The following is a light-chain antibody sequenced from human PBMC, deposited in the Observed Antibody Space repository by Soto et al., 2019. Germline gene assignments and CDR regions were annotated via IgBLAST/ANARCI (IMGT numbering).Light chain of an antibody. CDR1: QSISSY. Sequence: DIQMTQSPSSLSASVGDRVTITCRASQSISSYLNWYQQKPGKAPKLLIYDASSLESGVPSRFSGSGSGTEFTLTISSLQPDDFATYYCQQYNSYPITFGQGTRLENK. CDR3: QQYNSYPIT. CDR2: DAS. V-gene: IGKV1-5*01. J-gene: IGKJ5*01.